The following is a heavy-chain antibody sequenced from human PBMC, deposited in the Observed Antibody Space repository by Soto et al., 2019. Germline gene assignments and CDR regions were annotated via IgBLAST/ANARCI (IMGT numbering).Heavy chain of an antibody. V-gene: IGHV4-39*02. J-gene: IGHJ4*02. CDR3: ARDLYSSGWYVY. Sequence: SETLSLTCTVSGGSISSSSYYWGWIRQPPGKGLEWIGSIYYSGSTYYNPSLKSRVTISVDTSKNQFSLKLSSVTAADTAVYYCARDLYSSGWYVYWGQGTLVTVSS. CDR2: IYYSGST. D-gene: IGHD6-19*01. CDR1: GGSISSSSYY.